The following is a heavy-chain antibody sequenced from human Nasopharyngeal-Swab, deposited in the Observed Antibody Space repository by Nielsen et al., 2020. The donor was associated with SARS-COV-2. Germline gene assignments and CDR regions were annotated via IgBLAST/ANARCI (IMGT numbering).Heavy chain of an antibody. J-gene: IGHJ5*02. CDR2: IYTSGST. CDR1: GGSISSGSYY. D-gene: IGHD2-15*01. CDR3: ARGNIVVVVAATRSWFDP. Sequence: SETLSLTCTVSGGSISSGSYYWSWIRQPAGKGLEWIGRIYTSGSTNYNPSLKSRVTILVDTSKNQFSLKLSSVTAADTAVYYCARGNIVVVVAATRSWFDPWGQGTLVTVSS. V-gene: IGHV4-61*02.